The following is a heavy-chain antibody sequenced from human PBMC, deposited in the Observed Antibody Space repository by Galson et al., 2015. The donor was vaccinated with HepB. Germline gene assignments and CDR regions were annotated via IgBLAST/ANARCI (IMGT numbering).Heavy chain of an antibody. D-gene: IGHD3-22*01. CDR2: IIPILGIA. Sequence: SVKVSCKASGGTFSSYAISWVRQAPGQGLEWMGRIIPILGIANYAQKFQGRVTITADKSTSTAYMELSSLRSEDTAVYYCARGHYYYDSSGYYPHPLDYWGQGTLVTVSS. V-gene: IGHV1-69*04. CDR3: ARGHYYYDSSGYYPHPLDY. J-gene: IGHJ4*02. CDR1: GGTFSSYA.